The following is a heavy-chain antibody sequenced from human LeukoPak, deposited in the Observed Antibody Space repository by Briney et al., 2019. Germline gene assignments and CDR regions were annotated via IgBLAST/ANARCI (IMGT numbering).Heavy chain of an antibody. V-gene: IGHV5-51*01. Sequence: HGESLKISCKGSGSIFTSYWIGWARQMPGKGLEWMGIIYPGDSDTRYSPSFQGQVTISADKSISTAYLQWSSLKASDTAMYYCARRPDYYDSSGYLDYWGQGTLVTVSS. CDR1: GSIFTSYW. D-gene: IGHD3-22*01. CDR2: IYPGDSDT. CDR3: ARRPDYYDSSGYLDY. J-gene: IGHJ4*02.